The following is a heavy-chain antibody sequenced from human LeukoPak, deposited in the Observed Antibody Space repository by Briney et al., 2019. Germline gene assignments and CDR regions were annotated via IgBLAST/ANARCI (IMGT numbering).Heavy chain of an antibody. CDR1: GYSFTSYW. CDR3: ARHRAGYCSGGSCYFDAFDI. Sequence: GESLKISCKASGYSFTSYWIGWVRQMPGKGLEWMGIIYPGDSDTRYSPSFQGQVTISADKSISTAYLQWSSLKASDTAMYYCARHRAGYCSGGSCYFDAFDIWGQGTMVTVSS. D-gene: IGHD2-15*01. V-gene: IGHV5-51*01. CDR2: IYPGDSDT. J-gene: IGHJ3*02.